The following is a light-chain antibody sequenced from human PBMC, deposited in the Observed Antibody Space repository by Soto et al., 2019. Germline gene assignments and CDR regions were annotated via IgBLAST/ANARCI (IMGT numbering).Light chain of an antibody. CDR1: QSVSGY. J-gene: IGKJ4*01. Sequence: EIVLTQSPGTLSLSPGERATLSCRASQSVSGYLAWYQQKPGQAPRLLIYDTSNRATGIPARFSGSGSGTDLTLTNSSLEPEDFAVYYCQQRFNWPLTFGGGTKVEIK. CDR2: DTS. CDR3: QQRFNWPLT. V-gene: IGKV3-11*01.